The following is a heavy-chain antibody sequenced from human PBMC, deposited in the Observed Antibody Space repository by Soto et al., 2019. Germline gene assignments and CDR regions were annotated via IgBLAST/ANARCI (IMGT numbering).Heavy chain of an antibody. CDR1: GYNFAADC. V-gene: IGHV5-51*01. J-gene: IGHJ4*01. CDR2: LQPGDSDT. D-gene: IGHD2-15*01. Sequence: GESLKISCKGFGYNFAADCIGLVLQMPGKGLEWMGILQPGDSDTRYSPSFQGQVTISVDKSINSAYLQWSSLETSDTAIYYCARGVGGNLVYFDYWGHGTLVTVSS. CDR3: ARGVGGNLVYFDY.